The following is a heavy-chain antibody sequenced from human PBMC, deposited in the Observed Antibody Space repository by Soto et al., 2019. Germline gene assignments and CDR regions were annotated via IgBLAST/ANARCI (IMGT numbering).Heavy chain of an antibody. D-gene: IGHD1-20*01. CDR2: LNPNSGNT. Sequence: QVQLVQSGAEVKKPGASVKVSCKASGYMFSTYDINWVRQAPGQGLEWMGWLNPNSGNTGYAQKFQGRVTMTRNTSINTAYMELSRLGSDDTAVYYCAREHRYNWNDEGWFDPWGQGTLVTVSS. CDR3: AREHRYNWNDEGWFDP. CDR1: GYMFSTYD. J-gene: IGHJ5*02. V-gene: IGHV1-8*01.